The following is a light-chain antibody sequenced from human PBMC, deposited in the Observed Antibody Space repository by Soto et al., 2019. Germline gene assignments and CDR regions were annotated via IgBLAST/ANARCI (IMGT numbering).Light chain of an antibody. Sequence: DIQMTQSPSSLSASVGDRVTITCRASQSISSYLNWYQQKPGKAPKLLIYAASNLRGGVPSRFSGGGSGTEFTLTISSLQPDDIATYSCQQYNSYSWTFGQGTKVEIK. V-gene: IGKV1-5*01. J-gene: IGKJ1*01. CDR2: AAS. CDR1: QSISSY. CDR3: QQYNSYSWT.